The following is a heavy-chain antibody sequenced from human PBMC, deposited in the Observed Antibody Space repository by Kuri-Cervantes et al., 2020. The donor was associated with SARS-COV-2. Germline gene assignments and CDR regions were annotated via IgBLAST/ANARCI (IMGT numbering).Heavy chain of an antibody. Sequence: ASVKVSCKASGYSFTAYSYDWVRQAPGQGPEWIGWINVNDGDTSYARKVQGRVTMTTDTSTTTVYMDLRSLRSDDTAVYYCARESNLFLDVWGQGTTVTVSS. CDR1: GYSFTAYS. D-gene: IGHD2-8*01. CDR2: INVNDGDT. CDR3: ARESNLFLDV. V-gene: IGHV1-18*01. J-gene: IGHJ6*02.